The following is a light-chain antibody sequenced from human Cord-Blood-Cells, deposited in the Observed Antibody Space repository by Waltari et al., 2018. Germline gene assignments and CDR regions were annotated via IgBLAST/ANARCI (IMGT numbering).Light chain of an antibody. J-gene: IGLJ1*01. CDR3: CSYAGSYNNYV. V-gene: IGLV2-11*01. CDR1: SSDVGGSNY. CDR2: DVS. Sequence: QSALTQPRSVSGSPGQSVTITCTGTSSDVGGSNYVSWSQQHPGKAPKLMMYDVSKRPSGVPDRFAGSKSGNTASLTISGLQAEDEADYYCCSYAGSYNNYVFGTGTKVTVL.